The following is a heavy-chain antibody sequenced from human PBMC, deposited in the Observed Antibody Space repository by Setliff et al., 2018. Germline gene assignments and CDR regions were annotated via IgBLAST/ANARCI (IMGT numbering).Heavy chain of an antibody. D-gene: IGHD2-2*01. V-gene: IGHV3-30*02. CDR3: AKFSSVPGSRFFDY. CDR2: LQYEGSDK. J-gene: IGHJ4*02. Sequence: WIRQPPGKGLEWLAFLQYEGSDKYYEDSVKGRFTISRDNSKNTVYLQVNSLRGEDTAVYYCAKFSSVPGSRFFDYWGQGALVTVSS.